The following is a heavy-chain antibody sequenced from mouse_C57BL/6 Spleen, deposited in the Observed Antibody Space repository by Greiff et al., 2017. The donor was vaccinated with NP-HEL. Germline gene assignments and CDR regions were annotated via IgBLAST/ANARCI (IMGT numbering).Heavy chain of an antibody. CDR1: GFTFSSYA. CDR2: ISDGGSYT. D-gene: IGHD2-3*01. Sequence: EVQVVESGGGLVKPGGSLKLSCAASGFTFSSYAMSWVRQTPEKRLEWVATISDGGSYTYYPDNVKGRFTISRDNAKNNLYLQMSHLKSEDTAMYYCARDRWLLRAMDYWGQGTSVTVSS. J-gene: IGHJ4*01. CDR3: ARDRWLLRAMDY. V-gene: IGHV5-4*01.